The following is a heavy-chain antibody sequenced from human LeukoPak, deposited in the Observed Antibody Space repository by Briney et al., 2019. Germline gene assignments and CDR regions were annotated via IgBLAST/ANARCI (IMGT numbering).Heavy chain of an antibody. V-gene: IGHV4-39*01. CDR1: GGSISSSSYY. D-gene: IGHD1-7*01. J-gene: IGHJ1*01. CDR2: IYSSGTT. CDR3: VQNIPGTIEH. Sequence: SETLSLTCTISGGSISSSSYYWGWIRQPPGKGLECIGNIYSSGTTYYNPSLKSRVTISIDTSKSQFSLRLSSVTAADTAVYYCVQNIPGTIEHWGQGTLVTVSS.